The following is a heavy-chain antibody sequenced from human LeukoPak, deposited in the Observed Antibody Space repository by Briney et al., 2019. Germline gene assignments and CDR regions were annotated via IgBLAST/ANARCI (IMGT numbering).Heavy chain of an antibody. D-gene: IGHD2-15*01. CDR2: ISFDGGNV. J-gene: IGHJ2*01. CDR1: GFIFKNYG. CDR3: ARPPRFCSGDTCSTFWYFDI. V-gene: IGHV3-30*03. Sequence: GRSLRLSCVVSGFIFKNYGIDWVRQAPGKGLEWVAFISFDGGNVYHPDSVKGRFTISRVDSKNTAYLQMDNLRADDTAVYYCARPPRFCSGDTCSTFWYFDIWGRGTLVTVSS.